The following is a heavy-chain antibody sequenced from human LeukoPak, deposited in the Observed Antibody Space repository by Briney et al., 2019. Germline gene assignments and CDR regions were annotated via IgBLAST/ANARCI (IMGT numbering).Heavy chain of an antibody. CDR2: MNPTSGGT. J-gene: IGHJ4*02. CDR1: GYTFTDYY. Sequence: GASVKVSCKASGYTFTDYYMHWMRQAPGQGPEWMGWMNPTSGGTSYAQKFQGRVTMTRDTSITTAYMELSSLRSDDTAVYFCAPRRVAADKGFDYWGQGTLVTVSS. CDR3: APRRVAADKGFDY. V-gene: IGHV1-2*02. D-gene: IGHD6-19*01.